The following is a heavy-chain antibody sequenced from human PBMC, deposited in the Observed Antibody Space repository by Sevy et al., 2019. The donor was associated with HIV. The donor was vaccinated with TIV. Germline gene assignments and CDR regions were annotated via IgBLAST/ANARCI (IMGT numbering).Heavy chain of an antibody. J-gene: IGHJ3*02. Sequence: GGYLRLSCAASGFTFSSYSMNWVRQAPGKGLEWVSYISSSSSTIYYSDAVKGRFTISRDNAKNSLYLQMNSLRDEDTAVYYCARESGDITTNDAFDIWGQGTMVTVSS. D-gene: IGHD3-22*01. V-gene: IGHV3-48*02. CDR2: ISSSSSTI. CDR3: ARESGDITTNDAFDI. CDR1: GFTFSSYS.